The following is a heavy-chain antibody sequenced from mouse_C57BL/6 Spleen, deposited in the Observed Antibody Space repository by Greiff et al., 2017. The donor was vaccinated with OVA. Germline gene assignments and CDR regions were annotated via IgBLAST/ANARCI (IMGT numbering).Heavy chain of an antibody. CDR3: ARWGTWYFDV. CDR2: IDPSDSYT. D-gene: IGHD3-3*01. J-gene: IGHJ1*03. CDR1: GYTFTSYW. V-gene: IGHV1-69*01. Sequence: VQLRQPGAELVMPGASVKLSCKASGYTFTSYWMHWVKQRPGQGLEWIGEIDPSDSYTNYNQKFKGKSTLTVDKSSSTAYMQLSSLTSEDSAVYYCARWGTWYFDVWGTGTTVTVSS.